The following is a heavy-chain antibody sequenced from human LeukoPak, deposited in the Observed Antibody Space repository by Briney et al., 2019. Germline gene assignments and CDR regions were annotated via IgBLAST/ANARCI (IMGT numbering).Heavy chain of an antibody. D-gene: IGHD6-13*01. V-gene: IGHV7-4-1*02. CDR3: ARMVQAGYSSSWYEAIDY. Sequence: GASVKVSCKASGYTFTSYAINWVRQAPGQGLEWMGWINTNTGNPTYAQGFTGRFVFSLDTSVSTAYLQISSLKAEDTAVYYCARMVQAGYSSSWYEAIDYWGQGTLVTVSS. CDR2: INTNTGNP. CDR1: GYTFTSYA. J-gene: IGHJ4*02.